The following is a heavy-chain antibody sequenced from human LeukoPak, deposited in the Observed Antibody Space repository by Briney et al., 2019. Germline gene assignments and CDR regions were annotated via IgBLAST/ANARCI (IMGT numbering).Heavy chain of an antibody. J-gene: IGHJ4*02. CDR1: GYTLTDYY. V-gene: IGHV1-2*06. CDR3: ARVGYYESSGYYEY. D-gene: IGHD3-22*01. Sequence: ASVKVSCKASGYTLTDYYMHWVRQAPGQGLEWMGRINPNSGGTNYAQKFQGRVTMTRDTSISTVYMELSRLRSDDTAVYYCARVGYYESSGYYEYWGQGTLITVSS. CDR2: INPNSGGT.